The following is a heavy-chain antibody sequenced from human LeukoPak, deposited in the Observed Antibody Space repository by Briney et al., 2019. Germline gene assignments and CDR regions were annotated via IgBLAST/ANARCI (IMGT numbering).Heavy chain of an antibody. CDR3: AKDHPTMVRGVEARRVNLFDY. CDR2: ISGSGGST. V-gene: IGHV3-23*01. Sequence: GGSLRLSCAASGFTFSSYAMSWVRQAPGKGLEWVSAISGSGGSTYYADFVKGRFTISRDNSKDTLYLQMNSLRAEDTAVYYCAKDHPTMVRGVEARRVNLFDYWGQGTLVTVSS. CDR1: GFTFSSYA. D-gene: IGHD3-10*01. J-gene: IGHJ4*02.